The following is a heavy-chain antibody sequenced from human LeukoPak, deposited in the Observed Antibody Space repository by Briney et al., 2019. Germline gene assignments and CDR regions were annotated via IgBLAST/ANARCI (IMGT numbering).Heavy chain of an antibody. CDR3: ARVRGSSGWYFDL. V-gene: IGHV1-2*02. J-gene: IGHJ2*01. Sequence: ASVKVSCKASGYTFTGYYMHWVRQAPGQGLEWMGWINLNSGGTNYAQKFQGRVTMTRDTSISTAYMELSRLRSDDTAVYYCARVRGSSGWYFDLWGRGTLVTVSS. D-gene: IGHD3-10*01. CDR2: INLNSGGT. CDR1: GYTFTGYY.